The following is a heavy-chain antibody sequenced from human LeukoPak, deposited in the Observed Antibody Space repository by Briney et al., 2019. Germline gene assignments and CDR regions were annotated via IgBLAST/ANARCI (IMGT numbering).Heavy chain of an antibody. D-gene: IGHD1-26*01. J-gene: IGHJ5*02. V-gene: IGHV1-58*02. CDR3: ARDNSMGDTVWWFDP. CDR1: GFTFTSSA. CDR2: IVVGSGNT. Sequence: SVKVSCKASGFTFTSSAMQWVRQARGQRLEWIGWIVVGSGNTNYAQKFQERVTITRDMSTSTAYMELSSLRSEDTAVYYCARDNSMGDTVWWFDPWGQGTLVTVSS.